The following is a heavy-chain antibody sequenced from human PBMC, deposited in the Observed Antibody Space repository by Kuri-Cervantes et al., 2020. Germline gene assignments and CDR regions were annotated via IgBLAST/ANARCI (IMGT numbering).Heavy chain of an antibody. V-gene: IGHV5-51*01. D-gene: IGHD6-6*01. Sequence: KVSCKGSGYSFTSYWIGWVRQMPGKGLEWMGIIYPGDSDTRYSPSFQGQVTISADKSTGIAYLQWSTLEASDTAMYFCARLREYSTSSDYFDYWGQGTLVTVSS. CDR3: ARLREYSTSSDYFDY. CDR1: GYSFTSYW. CDR2: IYPGDSDT. J-gene: IGHJ4*02.